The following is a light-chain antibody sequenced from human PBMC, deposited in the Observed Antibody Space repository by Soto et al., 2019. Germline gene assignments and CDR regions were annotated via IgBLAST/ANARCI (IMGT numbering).Light chain of an antibody. CDR2: GAS. V-gene: IGKV3-20*01. Sequence: EIVLTQSPGTLSLSPGERATLSCRASQSFSSSYLAWYQQKPGQAPRLLIYGASSRATGIPDRFSGSGSGTDFTLTISRLEPENFAVYYWQQYGSSPPQTFGQGTKVEIK. J-gene: IGKJ1*01. CDR3: QQYGSSPPQT. CDR1: QSFSSSY.